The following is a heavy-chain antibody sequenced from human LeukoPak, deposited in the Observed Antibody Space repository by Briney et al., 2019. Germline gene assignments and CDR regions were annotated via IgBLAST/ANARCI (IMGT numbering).Heavy chain of an antibody. CDR3: ARGPPAKPGTGYYYGMDV. CDR2: ISHSGST. J-gene: IGHJ6*02. CDR1: GGSISSGAYS. Sequence: SETLSLTCAVSGGSISSGAYSWSWIRQPPGQGLEWIGYISHSGSTYYNPSLKSRVTISVDMSKNQFSLKLSSVTAADTAVYYCARGPPAKPGTGYYYGMDVWGQGTTVTVSS. V-gene: IGHV4-30-2*01. D-gene: IGHD2-2*01.